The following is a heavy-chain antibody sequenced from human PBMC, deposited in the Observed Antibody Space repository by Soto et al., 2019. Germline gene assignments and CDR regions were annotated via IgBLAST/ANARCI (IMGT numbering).Heavy chain of an antibody. CDR2: MNPNSGNT. CDR1: GYTFTSYD. Sequence: ASVKVSCKASGYTFTSYDINWVRQATGQGLEWMGWMNPNSGNTGYAQKFQGRVTMTRNTSISTAYMELSSLRSEDTAVYYCARIGYCSGGSRYLGSNWLDPCGQGTLVTVYS. D-gene: IGHD2-15*01. J-gene: IGHJ5*02. V-gene: IGHV1-8*01. CDR3: ARIGYCSGGSRYLGSNWLDP.